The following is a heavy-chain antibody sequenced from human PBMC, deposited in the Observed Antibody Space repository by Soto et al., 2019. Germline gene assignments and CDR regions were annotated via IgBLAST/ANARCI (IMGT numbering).Heavy chain of an antibody. Sequence: PSETLSLTSAVYGGSFSGYYWSWIRQPPGKGLEWIGEINHSGSTNYNPSLKSRVTISVDTSKNQFSLRLTSVTAADTAVYYCATHPPYGPLDHWGQGTLVTVSS. CDR1: GGSFSGYY. CDR2: INHSGST. CDR3: ATHPPYGPLDH. V-gene: IGHV4-34*01. D-gene: IGHD4-17*01. J-gene: IGHJ4*02.